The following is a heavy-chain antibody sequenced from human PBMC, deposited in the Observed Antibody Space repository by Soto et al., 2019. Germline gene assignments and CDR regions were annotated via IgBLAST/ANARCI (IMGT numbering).Heavy chain of an antibody. CDR2: ISAYNGNT. CDR3: ARDSGRYYDSSGFDAFDI. D-gene: IGHD3-22*01. V-gene: IGHV1-18*01. CDR1: GYTFTSYG. J-gene: IGHJ3*02. Sequence: ASVKVSCKASGYTFTSYGISWVRQAPGQGLEWMGWISAYNGNTNYAQKLQGRVTMTTDTSTSTAYMELRSLRSDDTAVYYCARDSGRYYDSSGFDAFDIRGQGTMVTVSS.